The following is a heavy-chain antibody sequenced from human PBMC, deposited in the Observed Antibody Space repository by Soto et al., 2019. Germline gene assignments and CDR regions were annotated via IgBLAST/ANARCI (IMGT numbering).Heavy chain of an antibody. V-gene: IGHV1-46*01. J-gene: IGHJ6*02. CDR1: GYTFTSYY. CDR3: ARDEDSSGWYRPNYYYGMDV. D-gene: IGHD6-19*01. CDR2: INPSGGST. Sequence: QAQLVQSGAEVNKPGASVKVSCKASGYTFTSYYMHWVRQAPGQGLEWMGIINPSGGSTSYAQKFQGRVTMTRDTSTSTVYMELSSLRSEDTAVYYCARDEDSSGWYRPNYYYGMDVWGQGTTVTVSS.